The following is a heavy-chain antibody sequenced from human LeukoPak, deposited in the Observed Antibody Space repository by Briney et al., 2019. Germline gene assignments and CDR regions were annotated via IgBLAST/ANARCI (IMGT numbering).Heavy chain of an antibody. D-gene: IGHD2-21*02. V-gene: IGHV1-8*01. CDR1: GYTFTSYD. CDR3: ARGLATGYYYYGMDV. CDR2: MNPNSGNT. J-gene: IGHJ6*02. Sequence: ASVKASCKASGYTFTSYDINWVRQATGQGLEWMGWMNPNSGNTGYAQKFQGRVTMTRNTSISTAYMELSSLRSEDTAVYYCARGLATGYYYYGMDVWGQGTTVTVSS.